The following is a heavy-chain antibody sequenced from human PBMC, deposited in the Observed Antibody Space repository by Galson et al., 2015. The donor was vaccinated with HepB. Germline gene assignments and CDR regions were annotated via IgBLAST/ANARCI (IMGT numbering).Heavy chain of an antibody. J-gene: IGHJ4*02. Sequence: LSLTCAVYGGSFSGYYWSWIRQPPGKGLEWIGEINHSGSTNYNPSLKSRVTISVDTSKNQFSLNLSSVTAADTAVYYCARRAVADQEGVDYWGQGTLVSVSS. V-gene: IGHV4-34*01. CDR2: INHSGST. D-gene: IGHD6-19*01. CDR1: GGSFSGYY. CDR3: ARRAVADQEGVDY.